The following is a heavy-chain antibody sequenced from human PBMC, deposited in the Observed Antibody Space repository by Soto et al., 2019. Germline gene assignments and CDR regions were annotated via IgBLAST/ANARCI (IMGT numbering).Heavy chain of an antibody. J-gene: IGHJ5*02. Sequence: SEPLSITCTVSGGSISSYYWSWIRHPPGKGLEWIVYIYYSGSTNYNPSLKSRVTISVDTSKNQFSLKLSSVTAADTAVYYCARDRRGLKNWFDPWGQGTLVTVSS. D-gene: IGHD2-8*01. CDR3: ARDRRGLKNWFDP. V-gene: IGHV4-59*01. CDR1: GGSISSYY. CDR2: IYYSGST.